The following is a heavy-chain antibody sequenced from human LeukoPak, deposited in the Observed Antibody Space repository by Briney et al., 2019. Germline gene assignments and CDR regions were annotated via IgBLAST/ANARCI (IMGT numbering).Heavy chain of an antibody. CDR3: ARDRENYYYGMDV. CDR1: GFTVISNY. J-gene: IGHJ6*02. CDR2: IYSGGST. V-gene: IGHV3-53*01. Sequence: GGPLRLSCAATGFTVISNYMSGVGQAPGRGRDGVSVIYSGGSTYYADSVKGRFTISRDNSKNTLYLQMNSLRAEDTAVYYCARDRENYYYGMDVWGQGTTVTVSS. D-gene: IGHD2/OR15-2a*01.